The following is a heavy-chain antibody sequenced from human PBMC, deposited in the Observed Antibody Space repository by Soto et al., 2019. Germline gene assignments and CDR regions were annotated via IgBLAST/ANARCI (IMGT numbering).Heavy chain of an antibody. CDR2: IDWDDDK. J-gene: IGHJ3*02. Sequence: XGPTLVNPTQTLTLTCTFSGFSLSTSGMRVSWVRQPPGKALEWLARIDWDDDKFYSTSLKTRLTISKDTSKNQVVLTMTNMDPVDTATYYCARMGDYYDSSGYLPDAFDIWGQGTMVTVSS. V-gene: IGHV2-70*04. D-gene: IGHD3-22*01. CDR3: ARMGDYYDSSGYLPDAFDI. CDR1: GFSLSTSGMR.